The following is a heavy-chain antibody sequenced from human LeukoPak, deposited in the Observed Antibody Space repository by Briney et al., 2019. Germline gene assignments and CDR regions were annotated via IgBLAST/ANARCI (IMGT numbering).Heavy chain of an antibody. D-gene: IGHD5-18*01. V-gene: IGHV4-30-4*01. CDR2: IYYSGST. J-gene: IGHJ4*02. CDR3: ARTWIPAPFDY. Sequence: PSETLSLTCTVSGGSISSGDYYWSWIRQPPGKGLEWIGYIYYSGSTYYNPSLKSRVTISVDTSKNQFSLKLSSVTAADTAVYYCARTWIPAPFDYWGQGTLVTVSS. CDR1: GGSISSGDYY.